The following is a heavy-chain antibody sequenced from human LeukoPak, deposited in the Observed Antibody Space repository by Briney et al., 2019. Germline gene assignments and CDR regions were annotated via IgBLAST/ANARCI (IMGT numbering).Heavy chain of an antibody. J-gene: IGHJ4*02. V-gene: IGHV3-23*01. CDR3: AKTDLVRYYGSGSSFDY. CDR2: ISGSGGST. Sequence: GGSLRLSCAASGFTFSSYAMSWVRQAPGKGLEWVSAISGSGGSTYYADSVKGRFTISRDNSKNTLYLQMNSLRAEDTAVYYCAKTDLVRYYGSGSSFDYWGQGTLVTVSS. D-gene: IGHD3-10*01. CDR1: GFTFSSYA.